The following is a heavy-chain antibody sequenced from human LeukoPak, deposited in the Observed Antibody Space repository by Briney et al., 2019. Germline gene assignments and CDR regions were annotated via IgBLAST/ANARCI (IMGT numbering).Heavy chain of an antibody. Sequence: KPSETLSLPCTVSGGSISSYYWSWIRQPAGKGLEWIGRIYTSGSTNYNPSLKSRVTMSVDTSKNQFSLKLSSVTAADTAVYYCARSPGETYYYYYYYMDVWGKGTTVTVSS. J-gene: IGHJ6*03. CDR1: GGSISSYY. CDR3: ARSPGETYYYYYYYMDV. V-gene: IGHV4-4*07. CDR2: IYTSGST. D-gene: IGHD1-26*01.